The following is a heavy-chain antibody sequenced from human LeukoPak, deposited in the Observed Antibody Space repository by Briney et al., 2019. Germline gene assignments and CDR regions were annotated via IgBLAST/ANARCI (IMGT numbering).Heavy chain of an antibody. CDR1: GFSFSDAW. J-gene: IGHJ4*02. D-gene: IGHD3-10*01. CDR3: TTYGSGRKFDY. Sequence: GGSLRLSCAASGFSFSDAWISWVRQIPGKGLEWVGRIESKTDGGTTDYAAPVKGRFTISRDDSTNTLYLQMNSLKSEDTAVYYCTTYGSGRKFDYWGQGILVTVSS. CDR2: IESKTDGGTT. V-gene: IGHV3-15*04.